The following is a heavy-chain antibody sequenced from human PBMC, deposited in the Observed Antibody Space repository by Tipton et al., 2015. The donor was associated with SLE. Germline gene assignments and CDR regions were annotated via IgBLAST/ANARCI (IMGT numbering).Heavy chain of an antibody. V-gene: IGHV4-59*08. CDR2: LSYSGST. J-gene: IGHJ6*02. Sequence: TLSLTCTVSGGSLSSYYWSWIRQSPEKGLEWIGYLSYSGSTNYNPSLESRVTISVDTSKNQFSLRLTSVSAADTAVYYCARRGGGDPRFLRTYYGLDVWGQGTTVTVSS. CDR3: ARRGGGDPRFLRTYYGLDV. D-gene: IGHD2-21*02. CDR1: GGSLSSYY.